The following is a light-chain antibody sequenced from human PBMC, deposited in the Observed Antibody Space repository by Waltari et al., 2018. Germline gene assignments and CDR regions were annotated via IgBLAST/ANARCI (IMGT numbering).Light chain of an antibody. J-gene: IGLJ2*01. V-gene: IGLV2-14*01. Sequence: QSALTQPASVSGSPGQSITIPCPGTSSDVGGYNYVSWYQQHPGKAPKLMIYEVSNRPSGVSNRFSGSKSGNTASLTISGLQAEDEADYYCSSYTSSSTPYVVFGGGPKLTVL. CDR2: EVS. CDR1: SSDVGGYNY. CDR3: SSYTSSSTPYVV.